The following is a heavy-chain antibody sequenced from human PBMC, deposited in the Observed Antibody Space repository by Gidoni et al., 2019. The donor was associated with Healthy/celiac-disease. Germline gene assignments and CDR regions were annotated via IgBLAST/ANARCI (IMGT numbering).Heavy chain of an antibody. J-gene: IGHJ6*02. CDR3: ARDHVAVAGYYYYGMDV. Sequence: QVQLVQSGAEVKKPGASVKVSCKASGYTFTGYYMQWVRQAPGQGLEWMGWINPNSGGTNYAQKFQGWVTMTRDTSISTAYMELSRLRSDDTAVYYCARDHVAVAGYYYYGMDVWGQGTTVTVSS. D-gene: IGHD6-19*01. CDR2: INPNSGGT. CDR1: GYTFTGYY. V-gene: IGHV1-2*04.